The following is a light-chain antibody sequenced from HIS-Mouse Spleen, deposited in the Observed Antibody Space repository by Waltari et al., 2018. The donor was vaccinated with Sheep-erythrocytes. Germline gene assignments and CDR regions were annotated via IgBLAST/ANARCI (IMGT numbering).Light chain of an antibody. CDR3: SSYAGSNNWV. CDR1: SSDVGGYNY. CDR2: EVS. Sequence: QSALTQPPSASGSPGQSVTISCTGTSSDVGGYNYVSWYQQHPGNAPKLMIYEVSKRPSGVPDRFSGSTSGSTASLAVSGLKAEDEADYYCSSYAGSNNWVFGGGTKLTVL. V-gene: IGLV2-8*01. J-gene: IGLJ3*02.